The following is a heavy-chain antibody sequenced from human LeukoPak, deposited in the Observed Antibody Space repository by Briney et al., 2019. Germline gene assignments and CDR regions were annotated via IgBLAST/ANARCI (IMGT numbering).Heavy chain of an antibody. CDR1: GGSFSSYY. Sequence: HPSETLSLTCTVSGGSFSSYYWSWIRQPPGKGLEWVSAISGSGGSTYYADSVKGRFTISRDNSKNTLYLQMNSLRAEDTAVYYCAKDDAWLQYGNWGRGTLVTVSS. J-gene: IGHJ4*02. CDR2: ISGSGGST. V-gene: IGHV3-23*01. CDR3: AKDDAWLQYGN. D-gene: IGHD5-24*01.